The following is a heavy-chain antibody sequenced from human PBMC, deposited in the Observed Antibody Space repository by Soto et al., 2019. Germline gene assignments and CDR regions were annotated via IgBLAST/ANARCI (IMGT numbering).Heavy chain of an antibody. J-gene: IGHJ4*02. V-gene: IGHV3-30*18. CDR3: AKNGAKWTLTSHFDC. CDR1: GFTFSSYG. CDR2: ISYDGSNK. Sequence: QVQLVESGGGVVQPGRSLRLSCAASGFTFSSYGMHWVRQAPGKGLEWVAVISYDGSNKYYADSVKGRFTISRDNSKNTLYLQMNSLRAEDTAVYYCAKNGAKWTLTSHFDCWGQGTLVTVSS. D-gene: IGHD2-8*01.